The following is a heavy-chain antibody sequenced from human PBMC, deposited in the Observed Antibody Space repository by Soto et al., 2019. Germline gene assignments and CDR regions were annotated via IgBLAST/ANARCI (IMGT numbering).Heavy chain of an antibody. CDR2: IYYSGST. J-gene: IGHJ4*02. Sequence: QVQLQESGPGLVKPSETLSLTCTVSGGSISSYYWSWIRQPPGKGLEWIGYIYYSGSTNYNPSLKSRVTISVDTSKNQFSLKLSSVNAAATAVYYCARHHDSWGQGTLVTVSS. CDR1: GGSISSYY. CDR3: ARHHDS. V-gene: IGHV4-59*08.